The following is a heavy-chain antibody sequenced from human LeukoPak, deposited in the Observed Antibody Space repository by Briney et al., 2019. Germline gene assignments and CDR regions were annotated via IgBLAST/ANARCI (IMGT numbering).Heavy chain of an antibody. V-gene: IGHV1-46*01. CDR3: ARDPGGNYFGPGTHFAY. D-gene: IGHD3-10*01. CDR1: GYTFTHYY. J-gene: IGHJ4*02. Sequence: ASVKVSCKASGYTFTHYYMHWVRQARGQGLEWRGRIDGETGNTRYAQNFQGRVSMTRDTSTSTVYMELSSLRFEDTAVYYCARDPGGNYFGPGTHFAYWGQGALVTVSS. CDR2: IDGETGNT.